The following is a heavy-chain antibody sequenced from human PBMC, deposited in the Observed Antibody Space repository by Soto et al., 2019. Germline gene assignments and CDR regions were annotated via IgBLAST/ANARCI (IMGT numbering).Heavy chain of an antibody. Sequence: GGSLRLSCAASGFTFSSYGIHWVRQAPGKGLEWVAFISYDGSNKYYADSVKGRFTISRDNSKNTLYLQMNSLRAEDTAVYYCAKDWRLGIYDYGDRPMDYWGQGTLVTVSS. V-gene: IGHV3-30*18. CDR3: AKDWRLGIYDYGDRPMDY. D-gene: IGHD4-17*01. CDR2: ISYDGSNK. J-gene: IGHJ4*02. CDR1: GFTFSSYG.